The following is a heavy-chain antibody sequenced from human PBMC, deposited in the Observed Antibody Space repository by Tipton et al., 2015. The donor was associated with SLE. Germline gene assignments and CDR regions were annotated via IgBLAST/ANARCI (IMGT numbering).Heavy chain of an antibody. D-gene: IGHD5-12*01. CDR1: GGSISSGGYY. V-gene: IGHV4-61*08. J-gene: IGHJ4*02. CDR3: ARDGEWLRFDPHWGFDY. CDR2: IYYSGTT. Sequence: TLSLTCTVSGGSISSGGYYWSWIRQHPGKGLEWIGYIYYSGTTNYNPSLKSRVTISVDTTKNQFSLKLSSVTAADTAVYYCARDGEWLRFDPHWGFDYWGQGTLVTVSS.